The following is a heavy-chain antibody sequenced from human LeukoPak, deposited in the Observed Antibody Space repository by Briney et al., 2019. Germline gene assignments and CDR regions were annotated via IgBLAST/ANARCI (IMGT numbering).Heavy chain of an antibody. D-gene: IGHD5-18*01. V-gene: IGHV3-21*01. CDR3: ARGVRGNNWYFDL. Sequence: GALRLSCAASGFTFSSYSMNWVRQAPGKGLEWVSSISSSSSYIYYADSVKGRFTISRDNAKNSLYLQMNSLRAEDTAVYYCARGVRGNNWYFDLWGRGTLVTVSS. J-gene: IGHJ2*01. CDR2: ISSSSSYI. CDR1: GFTFSSYS.